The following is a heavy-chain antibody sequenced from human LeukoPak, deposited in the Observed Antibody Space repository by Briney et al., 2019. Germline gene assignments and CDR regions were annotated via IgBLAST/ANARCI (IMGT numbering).Heavy chain of an antibody. Sequence: GGSLSLSCAASGFTFSSYSMNWVRQAPGKGLEWISSINPSGSGTYYADSVKGHFTISRDNSKTTLYLQMNSLRAEDTAVYYCAKDGLPTVTYYYYYGMDVWGKGTTVTVSS. J-gene: IGHJ6*04. CDR2: INPSGSGT. V-gene: IGHV3-23*01. D-gene: IGHD4-17*01. CDR1: GFTFSSYS. CDR3: AKDGLPTVTYYYYYGMDV.